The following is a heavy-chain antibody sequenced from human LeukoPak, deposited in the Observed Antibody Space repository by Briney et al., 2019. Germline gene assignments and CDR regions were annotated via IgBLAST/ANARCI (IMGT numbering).Heavy chain of an antibody. CDR3: ARGVITLRGYFDL. V-gene: IGHV4-31*03. Sequence: SETLSLTCTVSGGSISSGGYYWSWIRQHPGKGLEWIGYIYYSGSTYYNPSLKSRVTISVDTSKNQFSLKLSSVTAADTAVYYCARGVITLRGYFDLWGRGTLVTVSS. D-gene: IGHD3-22*01. J-gene: IGHJ2*01. CDR2: IYYSGST. CDR1: GGSISSGGYY.